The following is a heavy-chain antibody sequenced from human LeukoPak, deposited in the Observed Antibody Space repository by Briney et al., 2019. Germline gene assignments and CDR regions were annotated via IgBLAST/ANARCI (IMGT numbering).Heavy chain of an antibody. J-gene: IGHJ4*02. V-gene: IGHV3-53*01. D-gene: IGHD1-14*01. CDR1: GFTVITND. CDR3: ARGVEPLAANTLAY. CDR2: LHSDGNT. Sequence: GGSLRLSCAASGFTVITNDMTWVRQAPGKGLEWVSVLHSDGNTKCADSVQGRFTMSRDNSKNTLYLEMNSMSPDDTAVYYCARGVEPLAANTLAYWGQGTLVTVSS.